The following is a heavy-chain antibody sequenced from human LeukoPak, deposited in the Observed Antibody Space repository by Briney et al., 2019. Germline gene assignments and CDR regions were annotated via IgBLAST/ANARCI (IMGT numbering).Heavy chain of an antibody. D-gene: IGHD3-22*01. J-gene: IGHJ4*02. CDR1: GGSISSSSYY. CDR3: ARDLPKTNYYDSSI. Sequence: SETLSLTCTVSGGSISSSSYYWGWIRQPPGKGLEWIGSIYYSGSTYYNPSLKSRVTISVDTSKNQFSLKLSSVTAAGTAVYYCARDLPKTNYYDSSIWGQGTLLTVSS. CDR2: IYYSGST. V-gene: IGHV4-39*07.